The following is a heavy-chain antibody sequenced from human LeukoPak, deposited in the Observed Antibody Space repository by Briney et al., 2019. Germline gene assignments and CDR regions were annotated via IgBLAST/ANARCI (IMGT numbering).Heavy chain of an antibody. D-gene: IGHD2-2*01. J-gene: IGHJ5*02. CDR1: GGSISSYY. CDR2: IYTSGST. V-gene: IGHV4-4*07. CDR3: ARDLNIVVVPARRWFDP. Sequence: SETLSLTCTVSGGSISSYYWSWIRQPAGKGLEWIGRIYTSGSTNYNPSLKSRVTMSVDTSKSQFSLKLSSVTAADTAVYYCARDLNIVVVPARRWFDPWGQGTLVTVSS.